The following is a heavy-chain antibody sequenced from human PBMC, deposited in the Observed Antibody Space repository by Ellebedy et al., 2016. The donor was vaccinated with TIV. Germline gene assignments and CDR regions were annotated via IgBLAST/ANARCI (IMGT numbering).Heavy chain of an antibody. Sequence: PSETLSLTCTVSDGSINSSNYYWGWVRQPPGKGLEWVSSISGSGATTYYADSVKGRFTISRDNSKSTLYLQMSSLRAEDTAVYYCAKGQRVAVGGWFDPWGQGTLVTVSS. CDR3: AKGQRVAVGGWFDP. CDR2: ISGSGATT. CDR1: DGSINSSNYY. V-gene: IGHV3-23*01. J-gene: IGHJ5*02. D-gene: IGHD6-19*01.